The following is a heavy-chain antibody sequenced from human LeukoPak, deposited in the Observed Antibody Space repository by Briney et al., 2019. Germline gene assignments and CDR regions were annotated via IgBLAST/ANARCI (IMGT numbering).Heavy chain of an antibody. CDR3: ARAPYSSSSWYYYYYMDV. J-gene: IGHJ6*03. Sequence: GESLKISRKGSGYSFTTYWIAWVRQMPGKGLEWMGIIYPGDSDTRYSPSFQGQVTISADKSISTAYLQWSSLKASGTAMYYCARAPYSSSSWYYYYYMDVWGKGTTVTVSS. D-gene: IGHD6-6*01. CDR1: GYSFTTYW. V-gene: IGHV5-51*01. CDR2: IYPGDSDT.